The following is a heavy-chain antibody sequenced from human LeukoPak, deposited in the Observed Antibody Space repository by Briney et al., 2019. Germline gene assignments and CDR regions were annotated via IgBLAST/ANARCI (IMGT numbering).Heavy chain of an antibody. J-gene: IGHJ4*02. Sequence: PGGSLRLSCAASGFTVSSNYMTWVRQAPGKGLEWVSIIYSSGSTYYADSVKGRFTISRDNSKNTLHLQMNSLRAEDTAVYYCARAFSPFDYWGQGTLVTVSS. V-gene: IGHV3-66*03. D-gene: IGHD3-3*01. CDR2: IYSSGST. CDR1: GFTVSSNY. CDR3: ARAFSPFDY.